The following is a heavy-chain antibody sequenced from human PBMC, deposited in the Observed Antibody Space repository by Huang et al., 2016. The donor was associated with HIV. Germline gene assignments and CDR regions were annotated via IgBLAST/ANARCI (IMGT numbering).Heavy chain of an antibody. J-gene: IGHJ4*02. D-gene: IGHD3-22*01. V-gene: IGHV3-74*01. CDR3: VRDPRIQSWLNYFDY. CDR1: GFTFSSYW. CDR2: INSDGSSS. Sequence: EVQLVESGGGLVQPGGSLRLSCAASGFTFSSYWMHWFRQAPGKGVVLVSRINSDGSSSGYADSGKGRFTISRDNAKNTLYLQMNSLRAEDTAVYYCVRDPRIQSWLNYFDYWGQGTLVSVSS.